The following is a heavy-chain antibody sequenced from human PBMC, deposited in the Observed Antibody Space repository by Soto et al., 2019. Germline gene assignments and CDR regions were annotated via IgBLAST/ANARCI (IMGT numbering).Heavy chain of an antibody. CDR1: GGSFSGYY. CDR2: INHSGST. V-gene: IGHV4-34*01. Sequence: SETLSLTCAVYGGSFSGYYWSWIRQPPGKGLEWIGEINHSGSTNYNPSLKSRVTISVDTSKNQFSLKLSSVTAADTAVYYCARSENYYDSSGYRVSFDYWGQGTLVTVSS. J-gene: IGHJ4*02. D-gene: IGHD3-22*01. CDR3: ARSENYYDSSGYRVSFDY.